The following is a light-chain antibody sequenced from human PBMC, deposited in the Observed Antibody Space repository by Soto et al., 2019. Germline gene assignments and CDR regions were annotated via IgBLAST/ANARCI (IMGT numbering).Light chain of an antibody. CDR1: RSNIGNNF. Sequence: QSVLTQPPSVSAAPGQKVTISCSGNRSNIGNNFVSWYLQPPGTAPKVLIYDDHKRPSGIPDRFSGFKSGTSATLGITGLQTGDEADYYCESWDSSLSAVLFGGGTKLTVL. J-gene: IGLJ2*01. CDR2: DDH. CDR3: ESWDSSLSAVL. V-gene: IGLV1-51*01.